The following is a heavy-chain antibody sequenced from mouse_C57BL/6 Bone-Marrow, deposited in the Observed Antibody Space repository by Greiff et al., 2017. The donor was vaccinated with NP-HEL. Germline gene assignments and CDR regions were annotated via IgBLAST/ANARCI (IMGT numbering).Heavy chain of an antibody. Sequence: QVQLQQSGAELARPGASVKMSCKASGYTFTSYTMHWVKQRPGQGLEWIGYINPSSGYTKYNQKFKDKATLTADKSSSTAYMQLSSLTSEDSAIYYCAYGYARFAYWGQGTLVTVSA. J-gene: IGHJ3*01. D-gene: IGHD2-2*01. CDR3: AYGYARFAY. CDR1: GYTFTSYT. V-gene: IGHV1-4*01. CDR2: INPSSGYT.